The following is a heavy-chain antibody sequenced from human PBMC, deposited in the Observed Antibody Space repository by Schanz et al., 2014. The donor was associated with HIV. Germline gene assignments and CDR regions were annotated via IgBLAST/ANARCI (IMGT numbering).Heavy chain of an antibody. CDR3: AKGWRGYSISSLVDY. Sequence: QVQLVESGGGVVQPGRSLRLSCAGSGFSFDTFGIHWVRQAPGKGLEWVTVISYDGTNKKYEDSVKGRLTISRDNSKNTLYLQLKSLRPEDTAVYYCAKGWRGYSISSLVDYWGQGSLVTVSS. CDR1: GFSFDTFG. CDR2: ISYDGTNK. J-gene: IGHJ4*02. V-gene: IGHV3-30*18. D-gene: IGHD6-6*01.